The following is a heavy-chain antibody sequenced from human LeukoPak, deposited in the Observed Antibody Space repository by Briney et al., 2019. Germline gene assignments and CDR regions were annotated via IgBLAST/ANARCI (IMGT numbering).Heavy chain of an antibody. D-gene: IGHD3-22*01. CDR2: ISDSGGRT. CDR3: AKRGVVIRVILVGFHKEAYYFDS. Sequence: GGSLRLSCAVSGITLSNYGMSWLRQAPGKGLEWVAGISDSGGRTNYADSVEGRFTISRDNSRNTLYLQMNSLRAEDTAVYFCAKRGVVIRVILVGFHKEAYYFDSWGQGALVTVSS. J-gene: IGHJ4*02. CDR1: GITLSNYG. V-gene: IGHV3-23*01.